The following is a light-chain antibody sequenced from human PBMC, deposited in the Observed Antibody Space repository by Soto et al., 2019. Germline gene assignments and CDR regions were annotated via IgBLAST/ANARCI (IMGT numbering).Light chain of an antibody. CDR3: QQYGGSPWT. Sequence: EIVMTQSPATLSVSPGERATLSCRASQSVSSNLAWYQQKPGQAPRLLIYGASTRATGIPARFSGSGSGTDFTLTISRLDPEDFAVYYCQQYGGSPWTFGQGTKVDIK. V-gene: IGKV3-15*01. J-gene: IGKJ1*01. CDR1: QSVSSN. CDR2: GAS.